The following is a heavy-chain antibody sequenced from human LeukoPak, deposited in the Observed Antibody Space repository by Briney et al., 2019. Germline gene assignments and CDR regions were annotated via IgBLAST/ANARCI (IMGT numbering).Heavy chain of an antibody. CDR3: ARDSGNSYADDY. CDR2: ITYNSGTI. V-gene: IGHV3-48*02. Sequence: PGGSLRLSCAASGFTFRSYAMQWVRQAPGKGLEWVSYITYNSGTIFYADSVKGRFTISRDNAKDSLYLQMSSLRDEDTAVYYCARDSGNSYADDYWGQGTLVTVSS. D-gene: IGHD5-18*01. CDR1: GFTFRSYA. J-gene: IGHJ4*02.